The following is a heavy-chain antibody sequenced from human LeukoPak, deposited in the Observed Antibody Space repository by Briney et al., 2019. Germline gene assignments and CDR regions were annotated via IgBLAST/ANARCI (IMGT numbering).Heavy chain of an antibody. D-gene: IGHD3-10*01. CDR1: GGTFSSYA. CDR3: ANTHRAYYGSGSSSY. Sequence: SVKVSCKASGGTFSSYAISWVRQAPGQGLEWMGGIIPIFGTANYAQKFQGRVTITADESTSTAYMELSSLRSEDTAVYYCANTHRAYYGSGSSSYWGQGTLVTVSS. CDR2: IIPIFGTA. V-gene: IGHV1-69*01. J-gene: IGHJ4*02.